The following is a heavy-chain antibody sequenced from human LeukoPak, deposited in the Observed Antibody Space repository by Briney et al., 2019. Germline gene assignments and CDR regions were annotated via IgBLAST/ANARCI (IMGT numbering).Heavy chain of an antibody. J-gene: IGHJ4*02. CDR3: ARMSQFYDNY. D-gene: IGHD3-22*01. Sequence: SETLSLTCTVSGGSISSYHWSWIRQPPGKGLEWIGYIYYSGSTNYNPSLKSRVTISVDTSKNQFSLKLSSVTAADTAVYYCARMSQFYDNYWGQGTLVTVSS. V-gene: IGHV4-59*08. CDR1: GGSISSYH. CDR2: IYYSGST.